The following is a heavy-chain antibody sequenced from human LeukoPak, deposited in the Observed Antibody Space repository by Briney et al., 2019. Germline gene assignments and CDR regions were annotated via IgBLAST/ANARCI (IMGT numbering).Heavy chain of an antibody. D-gene: IGHD1-26*01. CDR3: AREGWELFSWYFDL. CDR2: INHSGST. CDR1: GGSFSGYY. J-gene: IGHJ2*01. V-gene: IGHV4-34*01. Sequence: SETLSLTCAVYGGSFSGYYWSWIRQPPGKGLEWIGEINHSGSTNYNPSLKSRVTISVDTSKNQFSLKLSSVTAADTAVYYCAREGWELFSWYFDLWGRGTLVTVSS.